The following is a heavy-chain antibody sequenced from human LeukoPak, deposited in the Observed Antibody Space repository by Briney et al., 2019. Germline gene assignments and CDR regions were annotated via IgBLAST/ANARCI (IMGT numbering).Heavy chain of an antibody. CDR2: ISRSGST. Sequence: SETLSLTCAVYNVSFSDYYWNWIRQPPGKGLEWIGEISRSGSTNYNPSLKSRVTISVDTSKNQFSLRLNSVTAADTAVYYCARKRIYSRTYDHWGQGTLVTVSS. CDR3: ARKRIYSRTYDH. J-gene: IGHJ4*02. V-gene: IGHV4-34*01. CDR1: NVSFSDYY. D-gene: IGHD6-13*01.